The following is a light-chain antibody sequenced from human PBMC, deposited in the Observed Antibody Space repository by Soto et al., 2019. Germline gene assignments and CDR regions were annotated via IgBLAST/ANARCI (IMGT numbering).Light chain of an antibody. V-gene: IGKV3-20*01. CDR2: GAS. Sequence: EIVLTQSPGTLSLSPGEGATLSCRASQPVGSNYLAWYQQKPGQSPRLLIYGASRRATGIPDRFSGSGSGTDFTLTIIRLEPEDFAVYCCQQYGFSPPWTFGQGTKVETK. CDR3: QQYGFSPPWT. CDR1: QPVGSNY. J-gene: IGKJ1*01.